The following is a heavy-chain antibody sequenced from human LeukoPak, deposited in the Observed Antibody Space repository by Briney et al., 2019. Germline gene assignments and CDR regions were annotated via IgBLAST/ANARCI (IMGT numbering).Heavy chain of an antibody. CDR3: ATLPPYYYDSSGRNSY. D-gene: IGHD3-22*01. V-gene: IGHV1-24*01. CDR2: FDAEDGET. Sequence: GASVKVSCKVSGHTLTELSMHWVRQAPGKGLEWMGGFDAEDGETIYAQKFQGRVTMTEDTSTDTAYMELSSLRSEDTAVYYCATLPPYYYDSSGRNSYWGQGTLVTVSS. CDR1: GHTLTELS. J-gene: IGHJ4*02.